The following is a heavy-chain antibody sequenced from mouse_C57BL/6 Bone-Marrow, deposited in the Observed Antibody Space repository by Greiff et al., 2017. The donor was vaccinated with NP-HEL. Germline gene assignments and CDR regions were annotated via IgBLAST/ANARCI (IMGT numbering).Heavy chain of an antibody. V-gene: IGHV5-6*01. CDR3: ARHGNYVYYFDY. Sequence: EVNLVESGGDLVKPGGSLKLSCAASGFTFSSYGMSWVRQTPDKRLEWVATISSGGSYNYYPDSVKGRFTISRDNAKNTLYLQMSSLKSEDTAMYYCARHGNYVYYFDYWGQGTTLTVSS. CDR2: ISSGGSYN. D-gene: IGHD2-1*01. CDR1: GFTFSSYG. J-gene: IGHJ2*01.